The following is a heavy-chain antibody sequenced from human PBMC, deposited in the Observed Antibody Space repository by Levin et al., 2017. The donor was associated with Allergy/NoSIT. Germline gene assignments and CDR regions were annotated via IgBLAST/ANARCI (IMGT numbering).Heavy chain of an antibody. D-gene: IGHD3-9*01. V-gene: IGHV3-13*01. CDR1: GFTLNHYD. CDR3: ARGMLARQYFDWIKGPDDAFDL. Sequence: PGGSLRLSCAASGFTLNHYDIHWVRQTANNGLEWVSAIGPAGDTFYSDSVKGRFTISRDSAKNSLYLQLNSLRAGDTAVYYCARGMLARQYFDWIKGPDDAFDLWGQGTTVTVSS. CDR2: IGPAGDT. J-gene: IGHJ3*01.